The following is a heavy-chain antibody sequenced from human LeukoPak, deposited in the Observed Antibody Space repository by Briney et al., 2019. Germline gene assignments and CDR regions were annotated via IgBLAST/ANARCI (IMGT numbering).Heavy chain of an antibody. V-gene: IGHV4-34*01. J-gene: IGHJ4*02. CDR3: ARGSRNYNNYEGADY. CDR2: INHSGDT. CDR1: GGAFSGYY. Sequence: SVTLSLTCAVYGGAFSGYYWSWIRQPPGKGLEWIGEINHSGDTKYNPSLKSRVSMSVDVSKDQFSLKLNSLTAADTAVYYCARGSRNYNNYEGADYWGQGTLVTVSS. D-gene: IGHD4-11*01.